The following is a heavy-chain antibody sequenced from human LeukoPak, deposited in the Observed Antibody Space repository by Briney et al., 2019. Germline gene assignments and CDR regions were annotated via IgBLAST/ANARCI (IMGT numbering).Heavy chain of an antibody. CDR2: ISWNSGSI. J-gene: IGHJ4*02. CDR1: GFTFDDYA. D-gene: IGHD1-1*01. CDR3: AKGNWYYFDY. Sequence: GGSLRLSCAASGFTFDDYAMHWVRQAPGKGLEWVSGISWNSGSIGYADSVKGRFTISRDNAKNSLYLQTNSLRAEDTALYYCAKGNWYYFDYWGQGTLVTVSS. V-gene: IGHV3-9*01.